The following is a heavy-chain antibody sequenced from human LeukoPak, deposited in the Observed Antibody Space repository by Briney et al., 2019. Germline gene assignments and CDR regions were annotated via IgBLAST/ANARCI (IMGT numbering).Heavy chain of an antibody. CDR2: ISGSGGST. Sequence: GGSLRLSCAASGFTFSSYAMSWVRQAPGKGLEWVSAISGSGGSTYYADSVKGRFTISRDNSKNTLYLQMNSLRAEDTAVYYCWVVVVAATSGWISLDYWGQGTRVTVSS. CDR1: GFTFSSYA. CDR3: WVVVVAATSGWISLDY. D-gene: IGHD2-15*01. V-gene: IGHV3-23*01. J-gene: IGHJ4*02.